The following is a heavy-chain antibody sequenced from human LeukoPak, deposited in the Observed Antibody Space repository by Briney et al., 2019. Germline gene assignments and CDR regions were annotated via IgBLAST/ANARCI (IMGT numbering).Heavy chain of an antibody. CDR2: ISGSGGST. J-gene: IGHJ4*02. CDR1: GFTFSTYV. V-gene: IGHV3-23*01. Sequence: GGPLRLSCAASGFTFSTYVMSWVPQAPGKGLEWVSAISGSGGSTYYADSVKGRFTLSRDNSKNTLYLQTNSRGATDTAVYYCAKGNWRYFDYWGQGTLVTVAS. CDR3: AKGNWRYFDY. D-gene: IGHD1-1*01.